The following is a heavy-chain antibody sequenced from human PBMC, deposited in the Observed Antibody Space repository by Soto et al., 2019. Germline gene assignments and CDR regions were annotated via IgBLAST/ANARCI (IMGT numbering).Heavy chain of an antibody. D-gene: IGHD2-2*01. CDR2: INPNSGGT. Sequence: ASVKVSCKASGYTFTGYYMHWVRQAPGQGLEWMGWINPNSGGTNYAQKFQGWVTMTRDTSISTAYMELSRLRSDDTAVYYCARDRDSTSQKGCYYYGTDVWGQGTTVTVSS. CDR1: GYTFTGYY. J-gene: IGHJ6*02. V-gene: IGHV1-2*04. CDR3: ARDRDSTSQKGCYYYGTDV.